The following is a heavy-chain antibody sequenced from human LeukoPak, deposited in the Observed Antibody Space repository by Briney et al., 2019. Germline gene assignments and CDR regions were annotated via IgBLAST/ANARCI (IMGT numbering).Heavy chain of an antibody. Sequence: PSETLSLTCTVSGDSIRRFYWIWLRQPPGKGLEWIGHIYYSRSTNYNPSLKSRVTISVDMSKNQFSLKMTSVNAADTAVYYCGRDPGGSADYRGQGTLVTVSS. D-gene: IGHD2-15*01. V-gene: IGHV4-59*01. CDR2: IYYSRST. CDR3: GRDPGGSADY. CDR1: GDSIRRFY. J-gene: IGHJ4*02.